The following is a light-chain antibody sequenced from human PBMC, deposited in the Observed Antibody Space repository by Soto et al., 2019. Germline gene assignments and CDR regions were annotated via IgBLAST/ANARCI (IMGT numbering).Light chain of an antibody. J-gene: IGLJ2*01. CDR2: STT. V-gene: IGLV8-61*01. Sequence: QTVVTQETSFSVSPGGTVTLTCGLNSGSVSISNYPSWYQQTPGQAPRTLLYSTTTRSSGVPDRFSGSILGNKAALTITGAQADDESDYYCVLYMGSGISVFGGGTKLTVL. CDR3: VLYMGSGISV. CDR1: SGSVSISNY.